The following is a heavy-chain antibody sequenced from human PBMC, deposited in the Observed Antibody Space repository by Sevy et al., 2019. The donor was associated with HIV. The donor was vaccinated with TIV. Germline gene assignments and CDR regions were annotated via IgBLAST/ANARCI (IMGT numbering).Heavy chain of an antibody. CDR2: ISGSGGST. V-gene: IGHV3-23*01. Sequence: GGSLRLSCVASGFTFSTYAMSWVRQAPGKGLEWVSAISGSGGSTYYADYVKGRFTISRDKSKNTLYLQLNSLRVEDTAVFYCAKGDSTFYGLDVWGQGTTVTVSS. CDR3: AKGDSTFYGLDV. J-gene: IGHJ6*02. CDR1: GFTFSTYA. D-gene: IGHD3-3*02.